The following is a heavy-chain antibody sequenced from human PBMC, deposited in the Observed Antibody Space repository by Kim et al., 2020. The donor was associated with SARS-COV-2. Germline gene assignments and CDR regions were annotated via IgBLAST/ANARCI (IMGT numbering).Heavy chain of an antibody. J-gene: IGHJ6*03. CDR2: ITPMLGIA. D-gene: IGHD2-2*01. V-gene: IGHV1-69*04. CDR3: ATVRDTSSIYHYYYIDV. Sequence: SVKVSCKASGGTFSTVAISWVRQAPGQGLEWMGRITPMLGIANYAQKFQGRATITADKSTSTAYMELSSLTSEDSAMYYCATVRDTSSIYHYYYIDVWGKGTTVTVSS. CDR1: GGTFSTVA.